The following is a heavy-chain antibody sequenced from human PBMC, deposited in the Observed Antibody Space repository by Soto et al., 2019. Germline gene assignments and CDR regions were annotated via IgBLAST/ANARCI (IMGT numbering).Heavy chain of an antibody. CDR1: GDSVISGSYY. CDR3: ARVVAPNYYDSSAYLDY. Sequence: SETLSLTCTVSGDSVISGSYYWSWIRQPPGKRLEWIGYIYDSGSTNYNPSLKSRVTISVDTSKNQFSLKLSSVTAADTAVYFCARVVAPNYYDSSAYLDYWGQGTLVTVSS. CDR2: IYDSGST. J-gene: IGHJ4*02. V-gene: IGHV4-61*01. D-gene: IGHD3-22*01.